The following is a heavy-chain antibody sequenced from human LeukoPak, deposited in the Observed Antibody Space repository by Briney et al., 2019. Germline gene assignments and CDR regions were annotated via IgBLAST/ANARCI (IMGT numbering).Heavy chain of an antibody. V-gene: IGHV4-34*01. CDR2: INHSGST. CDR3: ARLPKYCSSTSCYSD. D-gene: IGHD2-2*01. Sequence: SETLSLTCAVYGGSFSGYYWSWIRQPPGKGLEWIGEINHSGSTNYNPSLKSRVTISVDTSKNQFSLKLSSVTAADTAVYYCARLPKYCSSTSCYSDWGQGTLVTVSS. CDR1: GGSFSGYY. J-gene: IGHJ4*02.